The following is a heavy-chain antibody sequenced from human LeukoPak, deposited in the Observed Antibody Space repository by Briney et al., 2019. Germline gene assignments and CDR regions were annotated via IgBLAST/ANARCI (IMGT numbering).Heavy chain of an antibody. J-gene: IGHJ4*02. CDR3: ARTMYYYDSSGHPYYFDY. D-gene: IGHD3-22*01. CDR1: GYTFTSYG. V-gene: IGHV1-18*01. Sequence: ASVKVSCKASGYTFTSYGISWVRQAPGQGLEWMRWISAYNGNTNYAQKLQGRVTMTTDTSTSTAYMELRSLRSDDTAVYYCARTMYYYDSSGHPYYFDYWGQGTLVTVSS. CDR2: ISAYNGNT.